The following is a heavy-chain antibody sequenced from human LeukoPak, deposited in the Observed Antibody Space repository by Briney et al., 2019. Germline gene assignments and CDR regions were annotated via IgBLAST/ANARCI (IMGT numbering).Heavy chain of an antibody. V-gene: IGHV1-18*01. CDR1: GYTFTSYG. CDR2: ISAYNGNT. Sequence: ASVKVSCKASGYTFTSYGISWVRQAPGQGLEWMGWISAYNGNTNYAQKFQGRVTMTRDTSISTAYMELSRLRSDDTAVYYCAKLMVRGGHDYWGQGTLVTVSS. D-gene: IGHD3-10*01. J-gene: IGHJ4*02. CDR3: AKLMVRGGHDY.